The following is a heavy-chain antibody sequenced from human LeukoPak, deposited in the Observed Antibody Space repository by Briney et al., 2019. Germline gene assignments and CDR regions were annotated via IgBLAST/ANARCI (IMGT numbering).Heavy chain of an antibody. Sequence: SVKVSCKASGGTFSSYAISWVRQAPGQGLEWMGGIIPIFGTANYAQKFQGRVTITADESTSTAYMELSNLGSEDTAVYYCARGFQSFKPGYSSGRRYYYYYGMDVWGQGTTVTVSS. CDR3: ARGFQSFKPGYSSGRRYYYYYGMDV. J-gene: IGHJ6*02. CDR2: IIPIFGTA. V-gene: IGHV1-69*13. CDR1: GGTFSSYA. D-gene: IGHD6-19*01.